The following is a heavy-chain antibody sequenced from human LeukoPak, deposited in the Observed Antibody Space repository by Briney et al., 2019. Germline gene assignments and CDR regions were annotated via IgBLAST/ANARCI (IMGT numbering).Heavy chain of an antibody. D-gene: IGHD6-13*01. CDR3: ARHSTAAGTSEFQH. V-gene: IGHV4-59*08. CDR1: GGSFSGYC. J-gene: IGHJ1*01. Sequence: PSETLSLTCAVYGGSFSGYCWSWIRQPPGKGLEWVAYIYYSGSTNYNPSLKSRVTISVDTSKNQFSLKLSSVTAADTAMYYCARHSTAAGTSEFQHWGQGTLVTVSS. CDR2: IYYSGST.